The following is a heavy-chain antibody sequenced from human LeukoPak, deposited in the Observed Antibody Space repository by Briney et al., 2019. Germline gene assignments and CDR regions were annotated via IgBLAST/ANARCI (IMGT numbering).Heavy chain of an antibody. V-gene: IGHV3-21*01. CDR3: AKGNNRIAAASDY. Sequence: GGSLRLSCAASGFTFSDYNMNWVRQAPGKGLEWVASISGGSSYIYYADSVKGRFTISRDNAKNSLYLQMNSLRAEDTSVYYCAKGNNRIAAASDYWGQGTLVTVSS. CDR2: ISGGSSYI. J-gene: IGHJ4*02. D-gene: IGHD6-13*01. CDR1: GFTFSDYN.